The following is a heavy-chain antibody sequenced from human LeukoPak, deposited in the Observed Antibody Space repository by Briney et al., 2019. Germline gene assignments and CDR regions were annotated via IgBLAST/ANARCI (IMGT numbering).Heavy chain of an antibody. J-gene: IGHJ4*02. CDR1: GFTFSSYW. V-gene: IGHV3-7*01. CDR2: IKQDGSEK. CDR3: AKDSAWEPPDY. Sequence: ETGGPLRLSCAASGFTFSSYWMSWVRQAPGKGLEWVANIKQDGSEKYYVDSVKDRFTISRDNAKNSLYLQMNSLRAEDTAVYYCAKDSAWEPPDYWGQGTLVTVSS. D-gene: IGHD1-26*01.